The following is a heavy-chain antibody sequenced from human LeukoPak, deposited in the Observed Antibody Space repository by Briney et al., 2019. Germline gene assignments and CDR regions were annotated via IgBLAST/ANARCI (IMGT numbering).Heavy chain of an antibody. D-gene: IGHD3-22*01. CDR1: GYTFTSYG. CDR3: ARVILPYYYDSSGYPPRSPFDP. Sequence: ASVKVSCKASGYTFTSYGISWVRQAPGQGLEWMGWVSAYNGNTNYAQKLQGRVTMTTDTSTSTAYMELRSLRSDDTAVYYCARVILPYYYDSSGYPPRSPFDPWGQGTLVTVSS. CDR2: VSAYNGNT. V-gene: IGHV1-18*01. J-gene: IGHJ5*02.